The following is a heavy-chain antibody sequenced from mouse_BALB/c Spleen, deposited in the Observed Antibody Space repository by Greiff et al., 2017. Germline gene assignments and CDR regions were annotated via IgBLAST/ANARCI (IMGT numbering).Heavy chain of an antibody. CDR2: IDPANGNT. CDR3: ASQYYGSSWFAY. V-gene: IGHV14-3*02. Sequence: EVQLQQSGAELVKPGASVKLSCTASGFNIKDTYMHWVKQRPEQGLEWIGRIDPANGNTKYDPKFQGKATITADTSSNTAYLQLSSLTSEDTAVYYCASQYYGSSWFAYWGQGTLVTVSA. D-gene: IGHD1-1*01. CDR1: GFNIKDTY. J-gene: IGHJ3*01.